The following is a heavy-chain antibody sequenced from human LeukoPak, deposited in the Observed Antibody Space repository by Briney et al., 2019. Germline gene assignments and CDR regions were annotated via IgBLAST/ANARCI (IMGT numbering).Heavy chain of an antibody. V-gene: IGHV3-21*01. Sequence: GSLRLSCAASGFTFSSYSMNWVRQAPGKGLEWVSSISSSSSYIYYADSVKGRFTISRDNAKNSLYLQMNSLRAEDTAVYYCARVREGYCSGGSCYPEGFDPWGQGTLVTVSS. CDR1: GFTFSSYS. CDR2: ISSSSSYI. CDR3: ARVREGYCSGGSCYPEGFDP. D-gene: IGHD2-15*01. J-gene: IGHJ5*02.